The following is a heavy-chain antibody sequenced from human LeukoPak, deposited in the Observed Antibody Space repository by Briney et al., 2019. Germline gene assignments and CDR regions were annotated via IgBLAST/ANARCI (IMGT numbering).Heavy chain of an antibody. Sequence: SETLSLTCTVSGGSISSYYWSWIRQPPGKGLEWIGYIYYSGSTNYNPSLKSRVTISVDTSKNQFSLKLSSVTAADTAVYYCARTGGPMSYDAFDIWGQGTMVTVSS. V-gene: IGHV4-59*01. CDR3: ARTGGPMSYDAFDI. J-gene: IGHJ3*02. D-gene: IGHD4-23*01. CDR2: IYYSGST. CDR1: GGSISSYY.